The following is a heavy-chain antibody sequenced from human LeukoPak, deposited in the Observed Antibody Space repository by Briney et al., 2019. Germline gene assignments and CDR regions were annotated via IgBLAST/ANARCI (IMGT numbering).Heavy chain of an antibody. D-gene: IGHD5-12*01. V-gene: IGHV1-18*01. J-gene: IGHJ5*02. CDR1: GYTFTSYG. CDR3: ARDTIVATITSVWFDP. CDR2: ISAYNGNT. Sequence: ASVKVSCKASGYTFTSYGISWVRQAPGQGLEWMGWISAYNGNTNYAQKLQGRVTMTTDTSTSTAYMELRSLRSDDTAVYYCARDTIVATITSVWFDPWGQGTPVTVSS.